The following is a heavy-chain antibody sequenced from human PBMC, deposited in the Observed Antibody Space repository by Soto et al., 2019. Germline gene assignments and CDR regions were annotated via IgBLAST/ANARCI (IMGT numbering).Heavy chain of an antibody. D-gene: IGHD7-27*01. V-gene: IGHV2-5*02. CDR2: IYWDDDK. J-gene: IGHJ4*02. Sequence: TLKESGPTLVKPTQTLTLTCTFSGFSLSTSGVGVGWIRQPPGKALEWLALIYWDDDKRYSPSLKSRLTIPKGTSKNRVVLTMTNMDPVDTATYYCAHSLIPNWGSRGAFDYWGQGTLVTVSS. CDR1: GFSLSTSGVG. CDR3: AHSLIPNWGSRGAFDY.